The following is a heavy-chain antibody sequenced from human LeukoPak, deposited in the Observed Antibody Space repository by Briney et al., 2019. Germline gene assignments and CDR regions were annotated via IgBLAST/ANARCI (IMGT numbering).Heavy chain of an antibody. CDR3: ARGRRRFGELLYYFDY. J-gene: IGHJ4*02. V-gene: IGHV4-30-2*01. D-gene: IGHD3-10*01. Sequence: PSETLSLTCTVSGGSISSGGFYWSWIRQPPGKGLEWIGYIYQSGTTYYNPSLKSRVTISIDRSKNQFSLELSSVTAADTAVYYCARGRRRFGELLYYFDYWGQGTLVTVSS. CDR2: IYQSGTT. CDR1: GGSISSGGFY.